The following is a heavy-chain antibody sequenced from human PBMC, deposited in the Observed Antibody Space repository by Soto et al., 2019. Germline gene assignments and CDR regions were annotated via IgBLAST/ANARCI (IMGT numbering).Heavy chain of an antibody. V-gene: IGHV3-23*01. CDR3: AKDLGRSGQLDY. J-gene: IGHJ4*02. Sequence: EVQLLESGGGLVQPGWSLRLSCAASGFTFSSYAMRWVRQAPGKGLEWVSAIRGRGGSTYYAHSVKGQFSISRHNSKNTVVMQINTLRATDTTVYYCAKDLGRSGQLDYWGQGTLVTVSS. CDR2: IRGRGGST. CDR1: GFTFSSYA. D-gene: IGHD3-16*01.